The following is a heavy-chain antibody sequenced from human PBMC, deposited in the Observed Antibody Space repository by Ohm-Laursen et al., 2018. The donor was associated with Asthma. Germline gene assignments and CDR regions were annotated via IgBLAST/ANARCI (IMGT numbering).Heavy chain of an antibody. CDR1: GYTFTGYY. J-gene: IGHJ4*02. D-gene: IGHD3-10*01. CDR3: AKDSVVRGVIIN. V-gene: IGHV1-2*06. CDR2: INPNSGGT. Sequence: GSSVKVSCKASGYTFTGYYMHWVRQAPGQGLEWMGRINPNSGGTNYAQKFQGRVTMTRDTSISTAYMELSRLRSDDTAVYYCAKDSVVRGVIINWGQGTLVTVSS.